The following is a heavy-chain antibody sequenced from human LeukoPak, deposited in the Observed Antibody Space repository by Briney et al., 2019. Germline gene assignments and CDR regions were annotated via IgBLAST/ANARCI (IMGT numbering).Heavy chain of an antibody. Sequence: GGSLRPSCAASGFTFSSYAMHWVRQAPGKGLEWVAVISYDGSNKYYADSVKGRFTISRDNSKNTLYLQMNSLRAEDTAVYYCARDAEWIQLWFFDYWGQGTLVTVSS. CDR1: GFTFSSYA. CDR2: ISYDGSNK. J-gene: IGHJ4*02. V-gene: IGHV3-30*04. CDR3: ARDAEWIQLWFFDY. D-gene: IGHD5-18*01.